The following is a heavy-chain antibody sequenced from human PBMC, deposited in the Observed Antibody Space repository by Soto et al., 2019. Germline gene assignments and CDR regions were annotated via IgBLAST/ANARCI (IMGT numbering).Heavy chain of an antibody. D-gene: IGHD3-10*01. CDR1: GSTVSTNY. CDR3: TREEPGRGH. CDR2: LYMSGNS. Sequence: ELQLVESGGGLVQPGGSLRLSCAASGSTVSTNYMSWVRQAPGKGLECVAILYMSGNSYYADSVRGRFTISRDTSKRTLSPQMGSLRSVDTGVYFSTREEPGRGHWGSANLVTVSS. J-gene: IGHJ4*02. V-gene: IGHV3-66*01.